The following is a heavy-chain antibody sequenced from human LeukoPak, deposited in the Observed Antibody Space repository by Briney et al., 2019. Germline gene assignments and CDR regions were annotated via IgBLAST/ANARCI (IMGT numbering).Heavy chain of an antibody. CDR1: GFTFSSYC. CDR2: INQDGSEK. CDR3: ARGMSTGEY. Sequence: PGGSLRLSCAASGFTFSSYCMSWVRQPPGKGLERVANINQDGSEKYYVDSVKGRFTISRDNAKNSLYLQMNSLRAEDTAVYYCARGMSTGEYWGQGTLVTVSS. J-gene: IGHJ4*02. V-gene: IGHV3-7*04. D-gene: IGHD3-16*01.